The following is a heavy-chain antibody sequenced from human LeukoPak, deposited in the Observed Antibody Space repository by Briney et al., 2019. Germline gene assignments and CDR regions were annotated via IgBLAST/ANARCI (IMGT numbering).Heavy chain of an antibody. Sequence: AGGSLRLSCAASGFTFSSYWMSWVRQAPGKGLEWVAVISYDGSNKYYADSVKGRFTISRDNSKNTLYLQMNSLRAEDTAVYYCARDATMIVVAEYYFDYWGQGTLVTVSS. J-gene: IGHJ4*02. CDR3: ARDATMIVVAEYYFDY. CDR1: GFTFSSYW. D-gene: IGHD3-22*01. CDR2: ISYDGSNK. V-gene: IGHV3-30*03.